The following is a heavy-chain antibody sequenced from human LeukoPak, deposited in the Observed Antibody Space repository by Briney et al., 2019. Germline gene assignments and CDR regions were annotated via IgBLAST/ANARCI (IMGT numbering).Heavy chain of an antibody. D-gene: IGHD3-10*01. CDR3: VRGGSSVSFDY. J-gene: IGHJ4*02. Sequence: GGSLRLSCAASGFTFSNYWVHWVRQTPGKGLVWVSRINSDGGNTNYADSVKGRFTVSRDNAKNTLYLQINSLRVEDTALYYCVRGGSSVSFDYWGQGTLVAVSS. V-gene: IGHV3-74*01. CDR1: GFTFSNYW. CDR2: INSDGGNT.